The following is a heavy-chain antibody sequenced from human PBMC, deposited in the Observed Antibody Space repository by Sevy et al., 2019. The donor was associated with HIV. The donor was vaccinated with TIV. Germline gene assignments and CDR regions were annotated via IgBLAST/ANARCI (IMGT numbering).Heavy chain of an antibody. Sequence: SETLSRTCTVSGGSISSYYWSWIRQPPGKGLEWIGYIYYSGSTNYNPSLKSRVTISVDTSKNQFSLKLSSVTAADTAGYYCARSGFLEWPGSFRGPRNWFDPWGQGTLVTVSS. CDR2: IYYSGST. CDR1: GGSISSYY. CDR3: ARSGFLEWPGSFRGPRNWFDP. D-gene: IGHD3-3*01. V-gene: IGHV4-59*13. J-gene: IGHJ5*02.